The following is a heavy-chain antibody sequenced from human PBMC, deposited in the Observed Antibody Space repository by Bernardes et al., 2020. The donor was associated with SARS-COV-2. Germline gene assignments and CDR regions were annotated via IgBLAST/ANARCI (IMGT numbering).Heavy chain of an antibody. J-gene: IGHJ4*02. CDR2: IDPSSGGT. CDR3: TRPVDSSGWYPLDY. D-gene: IGHD6-19*01. CDR1: GYIFTAYY. Sequence: ASVKVSCKTSGYIFTAYYMHWVRQAPGQGLEWMGWIDPSSGGTNYAQKFQGRVTMTRDTSINTAYLELSRLRSDDTAVYYCTRPVDSSGWYPLDYWGQGSLVTVSS. V-gene: IGHV1-2*02.